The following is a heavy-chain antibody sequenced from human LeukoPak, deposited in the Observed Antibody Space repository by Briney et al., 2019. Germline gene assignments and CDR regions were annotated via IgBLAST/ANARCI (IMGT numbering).Heavy chain of an antibody. J-gene: IGHJ6*04. D-gene: IGHD3-10*02. V-gene: IGHV3-48*03. Sequence: GGSLRLSCAASGFTFSSYEMNWVRQAPGRGLEWGSYISSSGSTIYYADSVKGRFTISRDNAKNSLYLQMNSLRAEDTAVYYCAELGITMIGGVWGKGTTVTISS. CDR2: ISSSGSTI. CDR3: AELGITMIGGV. CDR1: GFTFSSYE.